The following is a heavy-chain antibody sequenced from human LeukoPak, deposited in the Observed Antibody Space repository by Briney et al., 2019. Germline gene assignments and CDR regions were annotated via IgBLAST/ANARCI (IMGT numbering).Heavy chain of an antibody. CDR2: MNPNSGNT. D-gene: IGHD3-3*01. J-gene: IGHJ5*02. CDR3: AKDYDFWSGYSPYNWFDP. Sequence: ASVKVSCKASGYTFTSYDINWVRQATGQGLEWMGWMNPNSGNTGYAQKFQGRVTMTRNTSISTAYMELSSLRSEDTAVYYCAKDYDFWSGYSPYNWFDPWGQGTLVTVSS. CDR1: GYTFTSYD. V-gene: IGHV1-8*01.